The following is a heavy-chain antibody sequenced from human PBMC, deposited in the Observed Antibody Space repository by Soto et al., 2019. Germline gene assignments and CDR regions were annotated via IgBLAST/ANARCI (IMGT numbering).Heavy chain of an antibody. CDR2: INPNSGGT. J-gene: IGHJ5*02. CDR3: ARDVQQWLVHEDPWFDP. Sequence: ASVKVSCKASGYTFTGYYMHWVRQAPGQGLEWMGWINPNSGGTNYAQKFQGWVTMTRDTSISTAYMELSRLRSDDTAVYYCARDVQQWLVHEDPWFDPWGQGTLVTVSS. V-gene: IGHV1-2*04. CDR1: GYTFTGYY. D-gene: IGHD6-19*01.